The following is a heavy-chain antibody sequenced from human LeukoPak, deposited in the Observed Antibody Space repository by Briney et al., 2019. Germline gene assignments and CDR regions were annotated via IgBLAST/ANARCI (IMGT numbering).Heavy chain of an antibody. J-gene: IGHJ4*02. Sequence: SETLSLTCGVSGGSFSGYSGIWIRQPPGKELEWIGEINHSGSNNYYPALKSRGTISVDTSKNHFSLKLSSVTAADAAVYYCARVFRDCGDYGYLWGQGTLVTVSS. CDR2: INHSGSN. CDR3: ARVFRDCGDYGYL. CDR1: GGSFSGYS. V-gene: IGHV4-34*01. D-gene: IGHD4-17*01.